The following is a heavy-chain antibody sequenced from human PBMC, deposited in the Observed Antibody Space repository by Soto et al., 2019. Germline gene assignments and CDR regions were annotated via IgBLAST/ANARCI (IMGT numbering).Heavy chain of an antibody. CDR1: GFTFGSYA. V-gene: IGHV3-23*01. Sequence: EVQLLESGGGLVQPGGSLRLSCAASGFTFGSYAMTWVRQAPGKGLEWVSAISFGGGSTYYADSVKGRFTISRDNPKNPWYLQWTGLRAEDTAMYSCAPDSSASGKALVGNYGGKGTLVTVS. J-gene: IGHJ4*02. D-gene: IGHD2-15*01. CDR3: APDSSASGKALVGNY. CDR2: ISFGGGST.